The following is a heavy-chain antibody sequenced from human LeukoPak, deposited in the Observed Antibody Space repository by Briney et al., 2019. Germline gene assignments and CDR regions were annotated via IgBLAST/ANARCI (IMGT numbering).Heavy chain of an antibody. J-gene: IGHJ6*03. V-gene: IGHV4-39*01. Sequence: PSETLSLTCTVSGGSISSSSYYWGWIRQPPGKGLEWIGSIYYSGSTYYNPSLKSRVTISVDTSKNQFSLKLSSVTAADTAVYYCARRPKYYYYVDVWGKGTTVTVSS. CDR1: GGSISSSSYY. CDR3: ARRPKYYYYVDV. CDR2: IYYSGST.